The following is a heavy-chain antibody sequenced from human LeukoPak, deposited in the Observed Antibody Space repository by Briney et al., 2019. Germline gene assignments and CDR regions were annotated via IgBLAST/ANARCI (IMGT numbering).Heavy chain of an antibody. D-gene: IGHD4-23*01. CDR3: ARYLDYGGNSRVFQH. Sequence: SETLSLTCAVYGGSLSAYYWTWIRQPPGKGLEWIGEINHGGSTNYNPSLKSRVTISVDTSKNQFSLRLSSVTAADTAVYYCARYLDYGGNSRVFQHWGQGTLVTVSS. CDR2: INHGGST. V-gene: IGHV4-34*01. J-gene: IGHJ1*01. CDR1: GGSLSAYY.